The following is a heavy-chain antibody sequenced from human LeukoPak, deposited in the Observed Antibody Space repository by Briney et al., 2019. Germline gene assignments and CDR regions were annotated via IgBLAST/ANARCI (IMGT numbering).Heavy chain of an antibody. J-gene: IGHJ4*02. CDR3: AKEANDILTGYPLGYFDY. CDR2: ISGSGGST. V-gene: IGHV3-23*01. CDR1: GFTFSSYA. D-gene: IGHD3-9*01. Sequence: GGSLRLSCAASGFTFSSYAMSWVRQAPGKGLDWVSAISGSGGSTYYADSVKGRFTISRDNSKNTLYLQMNSLRAEDTAVYYCAKEANDILTGYPLGYFDYWGQGTLVTVSS.